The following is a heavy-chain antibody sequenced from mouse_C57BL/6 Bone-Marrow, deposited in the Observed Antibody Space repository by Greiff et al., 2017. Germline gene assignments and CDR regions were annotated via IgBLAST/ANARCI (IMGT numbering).Heavy chain of an antibody. CDR1: GFTFSDAW. CDR3: TPHYYGSSYALAWFAY. D-gene: IGHD1-1*01. J-gene: IGHJ3*01. V-gene: IGHV6-6*01. CDR2: IRNKANNHAT. Sequence: EVQLVESGGGLVQPGGSMKLSCAASGFTFSDAWMDWVRQSPEKGLEWVAEIRNKANNHATYYAESVKGRFTISRDDSKSRVYLQMNSLRAEDTVIYYGTPHYYGSSYALAWFAYWGQGTLVTVSA.